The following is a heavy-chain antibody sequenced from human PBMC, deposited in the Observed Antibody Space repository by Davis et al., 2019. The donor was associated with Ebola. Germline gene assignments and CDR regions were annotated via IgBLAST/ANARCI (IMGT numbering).Heavy chain of an antibody. CDR1: GYRFTTYW. CDR3: ARQGTTSWDS. J-gene: IGHJ4*02. D-gene: IGHD2-2*01. V-gene: IGHV5-51*01. Sequence: GESLKISCETSGYRFTTYWIGWVRQMPGKGLEWMGIIYPGDSDTRYSPSFQGQVTISVDKSIRTAYLHWNSLKASDTATYYCARQGTTSWDSWGQGTLVTVSS. CDR2: IYPGDSDT.